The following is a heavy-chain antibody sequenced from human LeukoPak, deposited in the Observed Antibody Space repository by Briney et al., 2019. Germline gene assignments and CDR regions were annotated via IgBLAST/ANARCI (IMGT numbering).Heavy chain of an antibody. CDR2: ISYDGSNK. V-gene: IGHV3-30*04. J-gene: IGHJ6*03. Sequence: PGRSLRLSCAASGFTFSSYAMHWVRQAPGKGLEWVAVISYDGSNKYYADSVKGRFTISRGNSKNTLYLQMNSLRAEDTAVYYCARAGDYGGNYYYYYMDVWGKGTTVTVSS. CDR3: ARAGDYGGNYYYYYMDV. CDR1: GFTFSSYA. D-gene: IGHD4-23*01.